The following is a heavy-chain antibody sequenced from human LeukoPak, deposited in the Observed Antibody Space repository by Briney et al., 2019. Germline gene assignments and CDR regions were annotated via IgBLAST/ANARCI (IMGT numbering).Heavy chain of an antibody. CDR2: MNPNSGNT. D-gene: IGHD2-15*01. Sequence: ASVKVSCKASGYTFTSYDINWVRQATGQGLEWMGWMNPNSGNTGYAQKFQGRVTMTRNTSISTAYMELSRLRSDDTAVYYCARSGPYYYYMDVWGKGTTVTVSS. CDR3: ARSGPYYYYMDV. CDR1: GYTFTSYD. J-gene: IGHJ6*03. V-gene: IGHV1-8*01.